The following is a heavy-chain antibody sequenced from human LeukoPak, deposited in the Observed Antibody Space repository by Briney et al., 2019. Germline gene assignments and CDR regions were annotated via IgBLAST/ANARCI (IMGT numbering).Heavy chain of an antibody. D-gene: IGHD4-17*01. CDR2: IKQDGSEK. V-gene: IGHV3-7*01. CDR1: GFTFSSYW. CDR3: AREGYGDYRDAFDI. J-gene: IGHJ3*02. Sequence: GGSLRLSCAASGFTFSSYWMSWVRQAPGKGLEWVANIKQDGSEKYYVDSVKGRFTISRDNAKNSLYLPMNSLRAEDTAVYYCAREGYGDYRDAFDIWGQGTMVTVSS.